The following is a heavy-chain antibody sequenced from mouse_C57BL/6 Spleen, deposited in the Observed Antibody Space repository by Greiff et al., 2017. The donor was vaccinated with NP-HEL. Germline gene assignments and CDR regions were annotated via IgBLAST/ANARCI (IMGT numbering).Heavy chain of an antibody. V-gene: IGHV1-59*01. CDR3: AKGDITTERRYFDV. CDR1: GYTFTSYW. D-gene: IGHD1-1*01. CDR2: IDPSDSYT. Sequence: QVQLQQPGAELVRPGTSVKLSCKASGYTFTSYWMHWVKQRPGQGLEWIGVIDPSDSYTNYNQKFKGKATLTVDTSSSTAYMQLSSLTSEDSAVYYCAKGDITTERRYFDVWGTGTTVTVSS. J-gene: IGHJ1*03.